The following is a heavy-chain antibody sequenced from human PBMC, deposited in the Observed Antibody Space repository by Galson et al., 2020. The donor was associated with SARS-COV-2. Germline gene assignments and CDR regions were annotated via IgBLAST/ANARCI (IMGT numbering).Heavy chain of an antibody. CDR3: ATGLAVAGTALAYYYYYGMDV. CDR2: FDPEDGET. Sequence: ASVKVSCKVSGYTLTELSMHWVRQAPGKGLEWMGGFDPEDGETIYEQKFQGRVTMTKDTSTDTAYMELSSLRSEDTAVYYCATGLAVAGTALAYYYYYGMDVWGQGTTVTVSS. V-gene: IGHV1-24*01. CDR1: GYTLTELS. D-gene: IGHD6-19*01. J-gene: IGHJ6*02.